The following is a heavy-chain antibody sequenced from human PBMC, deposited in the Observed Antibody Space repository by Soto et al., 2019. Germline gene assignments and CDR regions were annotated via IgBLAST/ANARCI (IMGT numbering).Heavy chain of an antibody. D-gene: IGHD2-15*01. CDR1: GFTFNNYG. V-gene: IGHV3-30*18. J-gene: IGHJ4*02. CDR3: VKRRNGGSWMILDS. Sequence: QVQLVESGGGVVQPGRSLRLSCAASGFTFNNYGMHWVRQAPGKGLEWVTVISYDGSNKYYADSVKGRFTISRDNPRNMVYLQMSSLRTEDTAVYYCVKRRNGGSWMILDSWGQGTLVTVSS. CDR2: ISYDGSNK.